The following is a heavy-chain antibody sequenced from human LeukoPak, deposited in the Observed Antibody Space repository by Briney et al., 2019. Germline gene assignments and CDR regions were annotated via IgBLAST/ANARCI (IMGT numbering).Heavy chain of an antibody. CDR1: GYTFTTYD. CDR3: ARDGGYSYGIYFDY. CDR2: INPNSGGT. Sequence: ASVKVSCTASGYTFTTYDINWVRQATGQGLEWMGWINPNSGGTNYAQKFQGRVTMTRDTSISTAYMELSRLRSDDTAVYYCARDGGYSYGIYFDYWGQGTLVTVSS. J-gene: IGHJ4*02. D-gene: IGHD5-18*01. V-gene: IGHV1-2*02.